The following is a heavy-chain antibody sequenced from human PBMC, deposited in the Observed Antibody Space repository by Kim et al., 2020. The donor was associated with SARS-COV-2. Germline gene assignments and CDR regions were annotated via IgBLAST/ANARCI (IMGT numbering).Heavy chain of an antibody. CDR3: AKDSTGYYYDSSGSSFFDY. D-gene: IGHD3-22*01. CDR1: GFTFDDYT. J-gene: IGHJ4*02. V-gene: IGHV3-43*01. Sequence: GGSLRLSCAASGFTFDDYTMHWVRQAPGKGLEWVSLISWDGGSTYYADSVKGRFTISRDNSKNSLYLQMNSLRTEDTALYYCAKDSTGYYYDSSGSSFFDYWGQGTLVTVSS. CDR2: ISWDGGST.